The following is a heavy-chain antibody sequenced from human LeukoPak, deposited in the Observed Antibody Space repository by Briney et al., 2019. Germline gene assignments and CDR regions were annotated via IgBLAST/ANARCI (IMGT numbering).Heavy chain of an antibody. CDR2: IDPSDSYT. J-gene: IGHJ3*01. V-gene: IGHV5-10-1*01. CDR3: ARRSGGNPRHDAFDF. CDR1: GYSFTSYW. D-gene: IGHD4-23*01. Sequence: GESPEISCKGSGYSFTSYWISWVRQMSGKGLEWMGRIDPSDSYTNYSPSFQGHVTISADKSISTAYLQWSSLKASDTAMYYCARRSGGNPRHDAFDFWGEGTSVPLSS.